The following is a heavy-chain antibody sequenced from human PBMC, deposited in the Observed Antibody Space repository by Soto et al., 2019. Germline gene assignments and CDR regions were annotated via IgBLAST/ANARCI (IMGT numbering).Heavy chain of an antibody. Sequence: QMQLVESGGGVVQPGRSLRLSCAASGFTFSSYAMHWVRQAPGKGLEWVAVISYDGSNKYYADSVKGRFTISRDNSKNTLYLQMNSLRAEDTAVYYCAREEKDGYNSRTVYWGQGTLVTVSS. D-gene: IGHD5-12*01. CDR1: GFTFSSYA. CDR3: AREEKDGYNSRTVY. V-gene: IGHV3-30-3*01. CDR2: ISYDGSNK. J-gene: IGHJ1*01.